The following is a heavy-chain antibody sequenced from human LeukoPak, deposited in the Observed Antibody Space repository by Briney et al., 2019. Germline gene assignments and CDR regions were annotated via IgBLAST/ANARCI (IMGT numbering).Heavy chain of an antibody. Sequence: ASVKVSCKVSGYTLTELSMHWVRQAPGKGLEWMGGFDPEDGETIYAQKFQGRVTMTEDTSTDTAYMELSSLRSEDTAVYYCAREGAYCSSTSCHIQNWFDPWGQGTLVTVSS. V-gene: IGHV1-24*01. CDR3: AREGAYCSSTSCHIQNWFDP. J-gene: IGHJ5*02. CDR1: GYTLTELS. CDR2: FDPEDGET. D-gene: IGHD2-2*01.